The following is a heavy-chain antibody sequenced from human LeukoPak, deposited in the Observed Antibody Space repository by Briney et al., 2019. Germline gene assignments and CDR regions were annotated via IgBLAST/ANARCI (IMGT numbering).Heavy chain of an antibody. CDR3: AKQGFGC. CDR1: GFTFSSYA. V-gene: IGHV3-30-3*02. J-gene: IGHJ4*02. CDR2: ISYDGSNK. Sequence: GGSLRLSCAASGFTFSSYAMHWVRQAPGKGLEWVAVISYDGSNKYYADSVKGRFTISRDNSKNTLYLQMNSLRAEDTAVYYCAKQGFGCWGQGTLVTVSS.